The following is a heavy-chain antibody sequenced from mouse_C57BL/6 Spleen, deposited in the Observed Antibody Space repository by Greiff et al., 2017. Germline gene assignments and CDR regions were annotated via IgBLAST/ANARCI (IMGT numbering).Heavy chain of an antibody. CDR1: GYAFSSSW. Sequence: QVQLQQSGPELVKPGASVKISCKASGYAFSSSWMNWVKQRPGKGLEWIGRIYPGDGDTNYNGKFKGKATLTADKSSSTAYMQLSSLTSEDSAVYFCARSAYYDYDDGFAYWGQGTLVTVSA. CDR3: ARSAYYDYDDGFAY. D-gene: IGHD2-4*01. J-gene: IGHJ3*01. V-gene: IGHV1-82*01. CDR2: IYPGDGDT.